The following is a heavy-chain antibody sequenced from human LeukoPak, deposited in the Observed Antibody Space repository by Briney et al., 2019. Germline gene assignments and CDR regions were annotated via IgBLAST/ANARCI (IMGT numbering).Heavy chain of an antibody. CDR1: GFIFSSYE. J-gene: IGHJ4*02. CDR2: ISSSGSTI. V-gene: IGHV3-48*03. D-gene: IGHD4-17*01. CDR3: ARSQWVTTRFPIDY. Sequence: QAGGSLRLSCAASGFIFSSYEMNWVRQAPGKGLEWVSYISSSGSTIYYADSVKGRFTISRDNAKNSLYLQMNSLRAEDTAVYYCARSQWVTTRFPIDYWGQGTLVSVSS.